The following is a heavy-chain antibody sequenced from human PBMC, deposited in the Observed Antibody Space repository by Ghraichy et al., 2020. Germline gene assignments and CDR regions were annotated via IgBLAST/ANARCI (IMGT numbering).Heavy chain of an antibody. CDR2: IYHSGRT. Sequence: SETLSLTCAVSGYSISSGYYWGWIRQPPGKGLEWIGSIYHSGRTYYNPSLKSRVTMSVDTPQNQFSLKLTSVTAADPAVYYCATESYCSSTSCYAGRWFDPWGQGTLVTVSS. D-gene: IGHD2-2*01. CDR3: ATESYCSSTSCYAGRWFDP. CDR1: GYSISSGYY. V-gene: IGHV4-38-2*01. J-gene: IGHJ5*02.